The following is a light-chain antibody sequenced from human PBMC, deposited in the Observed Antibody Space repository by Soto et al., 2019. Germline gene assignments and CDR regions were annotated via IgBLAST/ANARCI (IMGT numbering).Light chain of an antibody. V-gene: IGKV3-15*01. Sequence: EVVMTQSPATLSLSPGERATLSCRASQSVSSTLAWYQQKPGQAPRLLIYGASTRATGIPARFSGSESGTEFTLTIRSLQPEDFAVYYCQQYNNWPPITFGQGTRLEN. CDR3: QQYNNWPPIT. CDR1: QSVSST. J-gene: IGKJ5*01. CDR2: GAS.